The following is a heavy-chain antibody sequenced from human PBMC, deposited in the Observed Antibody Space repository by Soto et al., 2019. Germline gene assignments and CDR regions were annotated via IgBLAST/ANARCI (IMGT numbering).Heavy chain of an antibody. CDR1: RASIYTYS. CDR2: IYSSGSA. J-gene: IGHJ4*02. D-gene: IGHD1-26*01. V-gene: IGHV4-4*07. CDR3: ATIVGANDY. Sequence: PSETLSLTCTVSRASIYTYSWTWIRQPAGKGLQWIGHIYSSGSANYSPSLKSRVSMSVDSSKNQISLKLSCVTAADTAVYYCATIVGANDYWGQGALVTVSS.